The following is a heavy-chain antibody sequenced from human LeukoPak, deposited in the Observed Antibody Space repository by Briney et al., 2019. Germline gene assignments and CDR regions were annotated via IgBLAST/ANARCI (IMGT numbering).Heavy chain of an antibody. CDR3: ARWPKQQLDNYFDY. V-gene: IGHV3-7*01. D-gene: IGHD6-13*01. J-gene: IGHJ4*02. CDR1: GFTFSSHW. CDR2: ITEDGSEI. Sequence: PGGSLRLSCAASGFTFSSHWMSWVRQAPGKGLEWVANITEDGSEIYYVDSVKGRFTISRDNAKNSLYLQMNSLRAEDTAVYYCARWPKQQLDNYFDYWGQGTLVTVSS.